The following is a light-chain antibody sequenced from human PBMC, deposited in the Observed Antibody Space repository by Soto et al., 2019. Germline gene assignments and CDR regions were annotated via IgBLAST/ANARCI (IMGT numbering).Light chain of an antibody. J-gene: IGLJ2*01. CDR1: SGHSSYI. V-gene: IGLV4-60*02. CDR2: LEGSGSY. CDR3: ETWDSNIQV. Sequence: QAVVTQSSSASASLGSSVKLICTLSSGHSSYIIAWHQQQPGKAPRYLMKLEGSGSYNKGSGVPDRFSGSSSGADRYLTISNLQFEDEADYYCETWDSNIQVFGVRTKLTVL.